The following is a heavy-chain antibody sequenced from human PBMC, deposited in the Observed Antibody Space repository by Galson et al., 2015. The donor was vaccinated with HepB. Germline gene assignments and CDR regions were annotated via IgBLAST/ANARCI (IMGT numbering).Heavy chain of an antibody. CDR3: ARGLVAATYNGGDPLDY. V-gene: IGHV4-59*01. D-gene: IGHD2-15*01. CDR2: IYYSGST. J-gene: IGHJ4*02. Sequence: ETLSLTCTVSGGSISSYYWSWIRQPPGKGLEWIGYIYYSGSTNYNPSLKSRVTISVDTSKNQFSLKLSSLTAADTAVYYCARGLVAATYNGGDPLDYWGQGTLVTVSS. CDR1: GGSISSYY.